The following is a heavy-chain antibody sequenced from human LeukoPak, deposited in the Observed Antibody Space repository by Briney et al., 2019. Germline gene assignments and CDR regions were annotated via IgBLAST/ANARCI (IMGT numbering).Heavy chain of an antibody. CDR2: INHSGST. D-gene: IGHD3-16*02. CDR3: ARFFIFALDAFDI. Sequence: TASETLSLTCAVYGRSFCGYYWSWIRQPPGKGLEWIGEINHSGSTNYNPSLKSRVTISVDTSKNQFSLKLSSVTAADTAVYYCARFFIFALDAFDIWGQGTMVTVSS. J-gene: IGHJ3*02. V-gene: IGHV4-34*01. CDR1: GRSFCGYY.